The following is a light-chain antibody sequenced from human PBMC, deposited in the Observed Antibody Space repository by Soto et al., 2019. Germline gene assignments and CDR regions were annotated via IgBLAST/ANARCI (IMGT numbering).Light chain of an antibody. CDR1: QSVSSI. J-gene: IGKJ5*01. CDR2: GAF. V-gene: IGKV3-15*01. Sequence: EIVLTQSPGTLSLSPGERATLSCRASQSVSSILLAWYQQRPGQAHRLLIDGAFTRATGVPARFSGSRSGTELTITISSPQSEDFELYYCQQHNNWPYTFGQGTRLEI. CDR3: QQHNNWPYT.